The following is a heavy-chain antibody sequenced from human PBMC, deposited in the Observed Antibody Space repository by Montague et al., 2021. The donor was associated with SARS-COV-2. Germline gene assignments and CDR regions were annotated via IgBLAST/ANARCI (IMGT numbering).Heavy chain of an antibody. J-gene: IGHJ4*02. V-gene: IGHV4-59*01. CDR2: VSYGGST. Sequence: SQTLSLTCTVSGASITSYFWNWVRQPPGKGLEWIGYVSYGGSTNYNPSLKSRVTISVDTSKNQFSFKLSSVTAADTAMYYCARGHMDIVSTIFDSWGQGTLVTVSS. CDR3: ARGHMDIVSTIFDS. D-gene: IGHD5/OR15-5a*01. CDR1: GASITSYF.